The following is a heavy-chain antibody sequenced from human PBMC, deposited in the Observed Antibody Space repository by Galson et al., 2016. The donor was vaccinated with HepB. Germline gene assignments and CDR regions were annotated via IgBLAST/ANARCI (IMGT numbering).Heavy chain of an antibody. CDR2: ISGSGGST. V-gene: IGHV3-23*01. CDR1: GFTFSSYA. J-gene: IGHJ4*02. CDR3: AKGWGGLTRDYFDY. Sequence: SLRLSCAASGFTFSSYAMSWVRQAPGKGLEWVSVISGSGGSTYYADSVKGRFTISRDNSKNTLYLQMNSLRAEDTAVYSCAKGWGGLTRDYFDYWGQGTLATVSS. D-gene: IGHD6-19*01.